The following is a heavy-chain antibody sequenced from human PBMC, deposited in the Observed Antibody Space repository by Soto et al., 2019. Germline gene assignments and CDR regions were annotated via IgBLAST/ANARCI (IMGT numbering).Heavy chain of an antibody. CDR3: ARGLITGSHYSGGWYYFDS. Sequence: SETLSLTCTVSGGSISSYYWSLIRQTPGKGLQWIGQINHSGSAYYNPSLKSRVTISVHTSNSQFSLELSSVTAADTAVYYCARGLITGSHYSGGWYYFDSWGQGTQVTVSS. CDR2: INHSGSA. D-gene: IGHD6-19*01. V-gene: IGHV4-34*01. J-gene: IGHJ4*02. CDR1: GGSISSYY.